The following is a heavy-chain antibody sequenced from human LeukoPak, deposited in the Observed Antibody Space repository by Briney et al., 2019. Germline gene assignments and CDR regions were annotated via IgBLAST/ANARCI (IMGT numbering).Heavy chain of an antibody. J-gene: IGHJ3*02. V-gene: IGHV4-59*01. CDR1: GGSISSYY. CDR2: IYYSGST. CDR3: ARVDSGSYFGAFDI. Sequence: SETLSLTCTVSGGSISSYYWSWIRQPPGKGLEWIGYIYYSGSTNYNPSLKSRVTMSVDTSKNQFSLKLSSVTAADTAVYYCARVDSGSYFGAFDIWGQGTMVTVSS. D-gene: IGHD1-26*01.